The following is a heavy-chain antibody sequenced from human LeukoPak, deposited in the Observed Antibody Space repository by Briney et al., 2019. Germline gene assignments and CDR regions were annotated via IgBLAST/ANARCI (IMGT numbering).Heavy chain of an antibody. J-gene: IGHJ5*02. V-gene: IGHV3-30-3*01. CDR1: GFTFSSYA. CDR2: ISYDGSNK. D-gene: IGHD6-6*01. Sequence: GGSLRLSCAASGFTFSSYAMHWVRQAPGKGLEWVAVISYDGSNKYYADSVKGRFTISRDNSKNTLYLQMNSLRAEDTAVYYCARDKVAARRDGVPHHWGQGTLVTVSS. CDR3: ARDKVAARRDGVPHH.